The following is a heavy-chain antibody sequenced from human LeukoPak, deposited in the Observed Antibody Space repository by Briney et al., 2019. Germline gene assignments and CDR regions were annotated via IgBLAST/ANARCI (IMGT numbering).Heavy chain of an antibody. J-gene: IGHJ4*02. CDR3: ARERIDSGYATGSFDY. Sequence: GGSLRLSCAASGFTFSNYGMHWVRQAPGKGLEWVAVIWYDGSNKYHADSVKGRFTISRDNSKNTLYLQMNSLRAEDTAVYYCARERIDSGYATGSFDYWGQGTLVTVSS. CDR1: GFTFSNYG. V-gene: IGHV3-33*01. CDR2: IWYDGSNK. D-gene: IGHD5-12*01.